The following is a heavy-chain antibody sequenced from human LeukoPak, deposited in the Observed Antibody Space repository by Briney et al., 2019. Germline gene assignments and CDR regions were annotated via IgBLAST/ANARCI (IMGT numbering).Heavy chain of an antibody. CDR1: GFIFSNYW. V-gene: IGHV3-7*05. CDR2: IKQDGNQK. J-gene: IGHJ3*02. CDR3: ARDCGSDCSQAFDI. D-gene: IGHD2-21*02. Sequence: PGGSLRPSCAASGFIFSNYWMSWVRQAPGKGLEWVADIKQDGNQKYYVDSVEGRFTISRDNAKNSLYLQMNSLRVEDTAVYYCARDCGSDCSQAFDIWGQGTMVTVSS.